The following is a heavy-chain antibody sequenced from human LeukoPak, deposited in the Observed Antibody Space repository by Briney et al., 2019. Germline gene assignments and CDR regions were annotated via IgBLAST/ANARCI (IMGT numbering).Heavy chain of an antibody. V-gene: IGHV5-10-1*01. CDR1: GYSFTSYW. J-gene: IGHJ5*02. D-gene: IGHD6-25*01. CDR2: IDPSDSYT. Sequence: GESLKISCKGSGYSFTSYWISWVRQMPGKGLEWMGRIDPSDSYTNYSPSFQGHVTISADKSISTTYLQWNSLEASDTAMYYCASTYSSGRGWFDPWGQGTLVTVSS. CDR3: ASTYSSGRGWFDP.